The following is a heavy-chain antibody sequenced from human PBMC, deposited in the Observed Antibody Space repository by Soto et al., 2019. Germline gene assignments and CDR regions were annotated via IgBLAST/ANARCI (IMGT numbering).Heavy chain of an antibody. J-gene: IGHJ4*02. CDR1: GDSMTGAN. CDR3: TRARHRDNFDS. Sequence: SETLSLTCSVSGDSMTGANWGWFRQSPEKGLEWIGYIDYSGSTNYNPSLRSRITITIDTSSNQFSLNLASVTAADAAVYYCTRARHRDNFDSWGQGTLVTVYS. CDR2: IDYSGST. D-gene: IGHD2-21*01. V-gene: IGHV4-59*01.